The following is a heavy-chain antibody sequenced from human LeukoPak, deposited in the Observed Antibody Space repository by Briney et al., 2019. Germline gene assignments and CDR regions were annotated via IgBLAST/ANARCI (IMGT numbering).Heavy chain of an antibody. D-gene: IGHD1-26*01. V-gene: IGHV3-64D*09. J-gene: IGHJ4*02. CDR1: GFTFRSYA. Sequence: GGSLRLSCSASGFTFRSYALHWVRQAPGKGLEYVPSISSNGGSTYYADSVKGRFTISRDNSKNTLYLHMSSLRAEDTAVYYCVKSDNIVGATYFDYWGQGTLVTVSS. CDR3: VKSDNIVGATYFDY. CDR2: ISSNGGST.